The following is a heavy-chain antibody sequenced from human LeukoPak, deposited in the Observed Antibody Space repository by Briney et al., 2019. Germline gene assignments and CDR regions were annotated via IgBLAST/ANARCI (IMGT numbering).Heavy chain of an antibody. D-gene: IGHD6-13*01. V-gene: IGHV4-39*01. Sequence: SETLSLTCTVSGGSISSSSYYWGWIRQPPGKGLEWIGSIYYSGSTYYNPSLKSRVTISVDTSKNQFSLKLSSVTAADTAVYYCARWQQLAAYFDYWGQGTLVTASS. CDR1: GGSISSSSYY. CDR3: ARWQQLAAYFDY. CDR2: IYYSGST. J-gene: IGHJ4*02.